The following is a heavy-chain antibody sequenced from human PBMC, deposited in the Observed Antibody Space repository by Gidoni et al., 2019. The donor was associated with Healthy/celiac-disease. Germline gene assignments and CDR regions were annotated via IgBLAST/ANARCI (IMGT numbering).Heavy chain of an antibody. CDR3: ARGGHYGSGTRRLAFDI. CDR2: IYHSGST. Sequence: QLQLQESGSGLVKPSQTLSLTCAVSGGSLSSGGYSWSWIRQPPGKGLEWIGYIYHSGSTYYNPSLKSRVTISVDRSKNQFSLKLSSVTAADTAVYYCARGGHYGSGTRRLAFDIWGQGTMVTVSS. J-gene: IGHJ3*02. V-gene: IGHV4-30-2*01. D-gene: IGHD3-10*01. CDR1: GGSLSSGGYS.